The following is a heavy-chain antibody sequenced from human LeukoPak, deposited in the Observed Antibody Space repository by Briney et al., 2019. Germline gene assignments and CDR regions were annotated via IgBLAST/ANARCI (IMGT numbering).Heavy chain of an antibody. D-gene: IGHD4-17*01. CDR2: INHSGST. CDR3: ARGGIYGAIPPFWYFDY. V-gene: IGHV4-34*01. J-gene: IGHJ4*02. Sequence: SETLSLTCAVYGGSFSGYYWSWIRQPPGKGLEWIGEINHSGSTNYNPSLKSRVTISVDTSKHQFSLKLSSVTAADTAVYYCARGGIYGAIPPFWYFDYWGQGTLVTVSS. CDR1: GGSFSGYY.